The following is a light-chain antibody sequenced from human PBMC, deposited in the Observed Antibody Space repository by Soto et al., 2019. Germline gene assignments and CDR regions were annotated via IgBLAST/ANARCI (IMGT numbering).Light chain of an antibody. CDR2: ASS. CDR1: QSLRSDF. J-gene: IGKJ2*01. V-gene: IGKV3-20*01. Sequence: EIVLTQSPGTLSLFPGERATLSCRASQSLRSDFVAWYQQKPGQAPRLLIYASSTRATGIPDRFSGCGSGTDFTLTITRLEPEDFAVYYCQQFGISPRTFGQGTKLE. CDR3: QQFGISPRT.